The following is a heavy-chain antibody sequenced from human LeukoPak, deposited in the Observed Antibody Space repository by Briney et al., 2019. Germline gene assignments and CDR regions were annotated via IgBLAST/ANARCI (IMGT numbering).Heavy chain of an antibody. Sequence: GGSLRLSCAASGFTFSSYAMSWVRQAPGKGLEWVSAISGSGGTTYYADSVKGRFTISRDNSKNTLYLQMNSLRAEDTAVYYCAKDRYYYDSSGNYWYFDLWGRGTLVTVSS. D-gene: IGHD3-22*01. V-gene: IGHV3-23*01. CDR1: GFTFSSYA. CDR2: ISGSGGTT. J-gene: IGHJ2*01. CDR3: AKDRYYYDSSGNYWYFDL.